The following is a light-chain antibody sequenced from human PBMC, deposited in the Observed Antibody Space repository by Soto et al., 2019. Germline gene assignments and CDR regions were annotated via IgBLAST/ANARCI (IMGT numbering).Light chain of an antibody. J-gene: IGLJ2*01. V-gene: IGLV2-8*01. CDR1: SSDVGGYNY. Sequence: HSALTQPPSASGSPGQSVTISCTGTSSDVGGYNYVSWYQQHPGKGPKLMIYEVSKRPSGVPDRFSASKSANTASLTVSGLQAEDEADYYCSSYAGSNNLVFGGGTKLTVL. CDR2: EVS. CDR3: SSYAGSNNLV.